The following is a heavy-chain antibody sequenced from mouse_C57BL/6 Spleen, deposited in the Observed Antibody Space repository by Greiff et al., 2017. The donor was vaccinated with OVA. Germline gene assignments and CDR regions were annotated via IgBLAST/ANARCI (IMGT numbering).Heavy chain of an antibody. CDR2: IYPGSGSI. CDR1: GYTFTEYT. D-gene: IGHD1-1*01. J-gene: IGHJ4*01. V-gene: IGHV1-62-2*01. Sequence: QVQLQQSGAELVKPGASVKLSCKASGYTFTEYTIHWVKQRSGKGLEWIGWIYPGSGSIKYNEKFKDKATLTVDKSSSTVYMELSRLTYEDSAVYFCARHVYYDYAMDYWGQGTAVTVSS. CDR3: ARHVYYDYAMDY.